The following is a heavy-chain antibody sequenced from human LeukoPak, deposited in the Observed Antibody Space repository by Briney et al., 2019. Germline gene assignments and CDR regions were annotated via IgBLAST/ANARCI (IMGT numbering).Heavy chain of an antibody. CDR2: IYYSGST. CDR1: GGSISTYY. D-gene: IGHD3-10*01. CDR3: AGGDYHSGSGSYRGFDY. V-gene: IGHV4-59*01. J-gene: IGHJ4*02. Sequence: SETLSLTCTVSGGSISTYYWSWIRQPPGKGLEWIGYIYYSGSTNYNSSPKSRVTILVDTSKNHFSIKLSSVTAADTAVYYCAGGDYHSGSGSYRGFDYWGQGTLVTVSS.